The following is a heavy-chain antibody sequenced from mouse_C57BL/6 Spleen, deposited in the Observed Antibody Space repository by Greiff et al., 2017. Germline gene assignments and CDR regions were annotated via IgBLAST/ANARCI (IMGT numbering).Heavy chain of an antibody. J-gene: IGHJ4*01. CDR3: TNPLYDLPGGDY. Sequence: VQLVESGAELVRPGASVTLSCKASGYTFTDYEMHWVKQTPVHGLEWIGAIDPETGGTAYNQKFKGKAILTADKSSSTAYMELRSLTSEDSAVYYCTNPLYDLPGGDYWGQEPQSPSPQ. CDR1: GYTFTDYE. CDR2: IDPETGGT. V-gene: IGHV1-15*01. D-gene: IGHD2-3*01.